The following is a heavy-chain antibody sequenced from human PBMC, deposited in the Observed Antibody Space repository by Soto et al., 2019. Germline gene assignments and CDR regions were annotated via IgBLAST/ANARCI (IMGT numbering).Heavy chain of an antibody. CDR1: GYSFIGYY. V-gene: IGHV1-2*04. Sequence: ASVKVSCKASGYSFIGYYMHWVRQAPGQGLEWMGWINPNSGGTNYAQKFQGWVTMTRDTSISTAYMELSRLRSDDTAVYYCARSSARTVADYWGQGTLVTVSS. CDR2: INPNSGGT. D-gene: IGHD6-19*01. CDR3: ARSSARTVADY. J-gene: IGHJ4*02.